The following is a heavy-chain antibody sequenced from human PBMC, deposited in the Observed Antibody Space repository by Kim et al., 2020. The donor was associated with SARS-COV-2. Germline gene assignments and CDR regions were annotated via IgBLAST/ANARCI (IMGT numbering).Heavy chain of an antibody. J-gene: IGHJ6*03. CDR1: GYSFTSYW. Sequence: GESLKISCKGSGYSFTSYWIGWVRQMPGKGLEWMGIIYPGDSDTRYSPSFQGQVTISADKSISTAYLQWSSLKASDTAMYYCARGRYCSSTSCYKADYYYYMDVWGKGTTVTVSS. CDR2: IYPGDSDT. CDR3: ARGRYCSSTSCYKADYYYYMDV. V-gene: IGHV5-51*01. D-gene: IGHD2-2*02.